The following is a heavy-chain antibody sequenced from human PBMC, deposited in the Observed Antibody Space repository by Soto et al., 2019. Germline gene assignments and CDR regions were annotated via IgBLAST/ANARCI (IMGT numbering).Heavy chain of an antibody. Sequence: QVQLQESGPGLVKPSGTLSLSCAVSGGSISSSHWWTWVRQPPGKGLEWIGEIYHSGSTNSNPSLKSRVTIPVDTSRNQCSLTLSSVTAADRAVYYCARSGGGEDYWGQGILVTVSS. CDR2: IYHSGST. CDR3: ARSGGGEDY. D-gene: IGHD3-16*01. J-gene: IGHJ4*02. V-gene: IGHV4-4*02. CDR1: GGSISSSHW.